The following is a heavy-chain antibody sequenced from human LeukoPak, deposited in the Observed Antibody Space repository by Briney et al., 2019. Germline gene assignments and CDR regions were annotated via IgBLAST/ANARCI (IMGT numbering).Heavy chain of an antibody. CDR3: ARHVAVAANYDY. V-gene: IGHV4-39*01. J-gene: IGHJ4*02. CDR1: GDSITSRTSC. D-gene: IGHD6-19*01. CDR2: MYHTGDT. Sequence: SETLSLTCTVSGDSITSRTSCWSWIRQPPGKGLEWITCMYHTGDTFYSPSLRSRVTISIDTSKNQFSLKLSSVTAADTALYYCARHVAVAANYDYWSQGSLVIVSS.